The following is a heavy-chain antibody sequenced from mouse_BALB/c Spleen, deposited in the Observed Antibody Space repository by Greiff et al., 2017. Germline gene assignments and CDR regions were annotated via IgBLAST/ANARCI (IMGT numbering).Heavy chain of an antibody. D-gene: IGHD2-4*01. CDR3: ARGDYDYDEVAY. CDR1: GFTFSSYA. J-gene: IGHJ3*01. V-gene: IGHV5-6-5*01. Sequence: EVHLVESGGGLVKPGGSLKLSCAASGFTFSSYAMSWVRQTPEKRLEWVASISSGGSTYYPDSVKGRFTISRDNARNILYLQMSSLRSEDTAMYYCARGDYDYDEVAYWGQGTLVTVSA. CDR2: ISSGGST.